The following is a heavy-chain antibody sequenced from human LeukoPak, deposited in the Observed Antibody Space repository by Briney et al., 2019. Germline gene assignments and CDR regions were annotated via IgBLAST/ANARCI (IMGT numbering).Heavy chain of an antibody. J-gene: IGHJ4*02. Sequence: SCAASGFTFSNAWMSWVRQAPRNRLEWAGRIKSKTEGGTTYYAASVKGRFTISRDDSKNTLYLQMNTLKAEDTAVYYCTTDMIGIAEAGTSDYWGQGTLVTVSS. D-gene: IGHD6-19*01. CDR3: TTDMIGIAEAGTSDY. CDR1: GFTFSNAW. CDR2: IKSKTEGGTT. V-gene: IGHV3-15*01.